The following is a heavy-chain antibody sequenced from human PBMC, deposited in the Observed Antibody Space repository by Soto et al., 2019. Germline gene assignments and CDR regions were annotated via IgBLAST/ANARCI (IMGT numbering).Heavy chain of an antibody. V-gene: IGHV2-5*02. D-gene: IGHD3-10*01. CDR3: AHTSGGRGYFDY. CDR2: IYWDDDR. CDR1: GFSLSTSGVG. Sequence: QITLKESGPPLVKPTQTLTLTCTFSGFSLSTSGVGVGWIRQPPGKALEWLALIYWDDDRRYSPSLKSRLTITKDTSKNQVVLTMTNMDPVDTATYFCAHTSGGRGYFDYWGQGTLVTVSS. J-gene: IGHJ4*02.